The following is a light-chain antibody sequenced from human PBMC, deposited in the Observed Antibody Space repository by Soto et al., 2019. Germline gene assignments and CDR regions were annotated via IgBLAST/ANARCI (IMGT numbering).Light chain of an antibody. CDR2: DTS. V-gene: IGKV3-15*01. CDR1: QSIYEK. Sequence: EIVMTQSPATLSVSPGERVTLFCRASQSIYEKLAWYQQKPGQTPRLVIYDTSTRATGTPGSSSGSGSGTEFTLTISSLQSEDFAVYYCQQYNRWPLTFGGGTKVEIK. CDR3: QQYNRWPLT. J-gene: IGKJ4*01.